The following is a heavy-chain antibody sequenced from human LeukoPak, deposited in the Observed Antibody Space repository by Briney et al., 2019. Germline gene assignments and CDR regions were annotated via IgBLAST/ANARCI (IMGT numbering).Heavy chain of an antibody. CDR3: VTDVSGSLGD. J-gene: IGHJ4*02. Sequence: PGGSLRLSCAASGFTFSDYWMNWVRQAPGKGLEWVANIEKDGSEKHYIDSVKGRFTISRDNAKNSLYLQMSSLRPEDTALYHCVTDVSGSLGDWGQGALVTVSS. V-gene: IGHV3-7*05. CDR1: GFTFSDYW. CDR2: IEKDGSEK. D-gene: IGHD6-19*01.